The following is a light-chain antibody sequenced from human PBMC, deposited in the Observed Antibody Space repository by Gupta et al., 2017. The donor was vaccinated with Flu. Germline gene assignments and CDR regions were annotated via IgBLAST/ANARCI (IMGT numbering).Light chain of an antibody. CDR2: DAS. V-gene: IGKV3-11*01. CDR3: QQRSNWPIT. Sequence: PATRAFSPWEISTLSCRASQSVSSYLAWYQQKPGQAPRLLISDASIRATAIPARFSGSGSGTDFTLTISSLQPEDFAVYYCQQRSNWPITFGQGTRLEIK. CDR1: QSVSSY. J-gene: IGKJ5*01.